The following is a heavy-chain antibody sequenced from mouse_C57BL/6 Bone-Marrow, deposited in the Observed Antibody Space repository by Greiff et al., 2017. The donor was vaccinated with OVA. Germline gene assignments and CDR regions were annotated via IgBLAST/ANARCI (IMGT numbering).Heavy chain of an antibody. Sequence: EVKVVESGGDLVKPGGSLKLSCAASGFTFSSYGMSWVRQTPDKRLEWVATISSGGSYTYYPDSVKGRFTISRDNAKNTLYLQMSSLKSEDTAMYYCARRRAYWGQGTLVTVSA. V-gene: IGHV5-6*02. CDR3: ARRRAY. CDR1: GFTFSSYG. CDR2: ISSGGSYT. J-gene: IGHJ3*01.